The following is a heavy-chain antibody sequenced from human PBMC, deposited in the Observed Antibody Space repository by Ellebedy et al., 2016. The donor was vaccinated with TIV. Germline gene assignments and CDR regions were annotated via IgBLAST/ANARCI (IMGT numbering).Heavy chain of an antibody. D-gene: IGHD3-16*01. CDR1: GLPFSDYS. V-gene: IGHV3-21*01. Sequence: GESLKISCAASGLPFSDYSMNWVRQAPGKGLEWVSSISSSETYIYYADSVRGRFTISRDNAKNSLYLQMNSLRADDTAVYYCARELSSAWGHLQAADYWGQGILVTVSS. J-gene: IGHJ4*02. CDR2: ISSSETYI. CDR3: ARELSSAWGHLQAADY.